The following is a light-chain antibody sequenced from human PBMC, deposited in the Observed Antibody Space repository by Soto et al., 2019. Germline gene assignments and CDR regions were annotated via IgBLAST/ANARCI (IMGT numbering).Light chain of an antibody. V-gene: IGKV1-9*01. Sequence: DLQLTQSPSFLSASVGDRVTITCRASQGISSYLAWYQQKPGKAPKLLIYAASTLQSGVPSRFSGSGSGTEFTLTISSLQPEDFATYYCQQPSATFGGGTKVEIK. CDR3: QQPSAT. J-gene: IGKJ4*01. CDR1: QGISSY. CDR2: AAS.